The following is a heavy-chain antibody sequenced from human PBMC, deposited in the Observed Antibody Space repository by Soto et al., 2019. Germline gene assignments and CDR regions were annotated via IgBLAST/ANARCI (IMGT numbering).Heavy chain of an antibody. CDR2: ISGRGGST. V-gene: IGHV3-23*01. J-gene: IGHJ5*02. D-gene: IGHD6-13*01. CDR1: GFAFSSYA. CDR3: AKEGYSSTWHLNWFDP. Sequence: PGGSLRLSCAASGFAFSSYAMTWVRQAPGKGLEWVSTISGRGGSTYYADSVRGRFTISRDNSKNTLYLQMNSLRAEDTAVYYCAKEGYSSTWHLNWFDPWGQGTLVTVSS.